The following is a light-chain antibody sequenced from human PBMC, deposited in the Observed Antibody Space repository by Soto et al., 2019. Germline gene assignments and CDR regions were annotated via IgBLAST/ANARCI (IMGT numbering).Light chain of an antibody. CDR1: QSVSSY. Sequence: EIVLTQSPATLSLSPGERATLSCRASQSVSSYLAWYQQKPGQAPRLLIYDASKRATGIPARCSGSGFGTDYTLTISSLEPEDFAVYYCQQRSKWRTFGQGTKAEIK. J-gene: IGKJ1*01. V-gene: IGKV3-11*01. CDR3: QQRSKWRT. CDR2: DAS.